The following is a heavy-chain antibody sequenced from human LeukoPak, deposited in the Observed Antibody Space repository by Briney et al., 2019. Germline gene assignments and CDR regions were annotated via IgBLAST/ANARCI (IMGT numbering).Heavy chain of an antibody. CDR3: AKVAGDRMDY. CDR1: GYTFTGYY. CDR2: INPDFGVT. Sequence: ASVKVSCKASGYTFTGYYVHWVRQAPGQGLEWMGWINPDFGVTNYAQNFQGRVTLTRDTSINTAYMELRSLRPDDTAVYYCAKVAGDRMDYWGQGTLLTVSS. V-gene: IGHV1-2*02. D-gene: IGHD6-13*01. J-gene: IGHJ4*02.